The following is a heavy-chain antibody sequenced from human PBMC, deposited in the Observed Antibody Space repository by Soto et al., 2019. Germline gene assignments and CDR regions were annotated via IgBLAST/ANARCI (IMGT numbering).Heavy chain of an antibody. CDR3: ARDGSGSSYYYGMDV. Sequence: GASVKVSCKASGGTSSSYAISWVRQAPGQGLEWMGGIIPIFGTANYAQKFQGRVTITADESTSTAYMELSSLRSEDTAVYYCARDGSGSSYYYGMDVWGQGTAVTVSS. CDR2: IIPIFGTA. D-gene: IGHD3-10*01. J-gene: IGHJ6*02. CDR1: GGTSSSYA. V-gene: IGHV1-69*13.